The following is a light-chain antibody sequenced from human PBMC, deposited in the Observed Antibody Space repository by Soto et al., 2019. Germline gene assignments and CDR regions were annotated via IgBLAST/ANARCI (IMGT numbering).Light chain of an antibody. CDR1: QSIVYNSNNKNY. V-gene: IGKV4-1*01. J-gene: IGKJ2*01. CDR3: QQYYSTPYT. CDR2: WAS. Sequence: DIVMTQSPDSLAVSLGERATINCKSSQSIVYNSNNKNYLAWYQQKPGQPPKLLIYWASTRESGAPDRFSGSGSGTDFTLTISSLQAEDVAVYYCQQYYSTPYTFGQGTKLEIK.